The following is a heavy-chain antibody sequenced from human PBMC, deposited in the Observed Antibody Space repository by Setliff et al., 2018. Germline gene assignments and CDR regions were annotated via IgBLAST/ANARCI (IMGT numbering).Heavy chain of an antibody. CDR3: GRGFSRIEGWGNWFDP. CDR1: GASINSLSW. V-gene: IGHV4-4*02. CDR2: IYHDGND. J-gene: IGHJ5*02. Sequence: SETLSLTCTVSGASINSLSWWSWVRQPPGKGLEWIGEIYHDGNDKYTPSVHYSPSLKSRVTISIDKSNNQFSLKLTSVTAADTAVYYCGRGFSRIEGWGNWFDPWGQGILVTVSS. D-gene: IGHD2-15*01.